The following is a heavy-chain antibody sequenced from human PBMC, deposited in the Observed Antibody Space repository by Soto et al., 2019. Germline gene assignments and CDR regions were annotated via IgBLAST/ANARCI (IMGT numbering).Heavy chain of an antibody. CDR2: INPNSGDT. J-gene: IGHJ4*02. V-gene: IGHV1-2*04. Sequence: GASVKVSCKASVYTFTGCYMRWVRQATGQGLEWMGWINPNSGDTNYAQNFQGWVTMTRDTSISTAYMELSRLRSDDTAVYYCARDSPLGYCSGNSCYSLAFDYWGQGTLVTVSS. CDR1: VYTFTGCY. CDR3: ARDSPLGYCSGNSCYSLAFDY. D-gene: IGHD2-15*01.